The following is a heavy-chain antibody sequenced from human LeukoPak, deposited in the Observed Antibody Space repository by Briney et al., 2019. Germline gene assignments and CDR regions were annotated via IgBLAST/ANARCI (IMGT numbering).Heavy chain of an antibody. CDR1: GFTFSNYA. CDR3: AKGERPFDY. J-gene: IGHJ4*02. V-gene: IGHV3-23*01. CDR2: ISGSGGST. Sequence: HPGGSLRLSCAASGFTFSNYAVSWVRQAPGKGLEWVSAISGSGGSTYYADSVKGRFTISRDNSKNTLYLQMNSLRAEDTAVYYCAKGERPFDYWGQGTLVTVSS.